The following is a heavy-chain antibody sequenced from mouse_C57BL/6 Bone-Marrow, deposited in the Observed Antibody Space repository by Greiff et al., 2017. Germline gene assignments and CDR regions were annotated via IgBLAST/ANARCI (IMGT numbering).Heavy chain of an antibody. CDR2: IDPSDSYT. J-gene: IGHJ3*01. D-gene: IGHD2-5*01. Sequence: VQLQQPGAELVMPGASVRLSCKASGYTFTSYWMHWVMQRPGQGLEWIGEIDPSDSYTNYNQKFKGKSTLTVDKSSSTAYMQLSSLTSENSAVYYCARNGDSYSNYRPWFAYWGQATLVTVS. CDR1: GYTFTSYW. CDR3: ARNGDSYSNYRPWFAY. V-gene: IGHV1-69*01.